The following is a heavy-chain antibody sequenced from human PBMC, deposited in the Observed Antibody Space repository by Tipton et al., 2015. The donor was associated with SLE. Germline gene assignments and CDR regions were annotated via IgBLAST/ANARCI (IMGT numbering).Heavy chain of an antibody. Sequence: GSLRLSCAVSGFTLTDYAMHWVRQAPGKGLEYVSAISSNGASTYYADSLKGRFTISRDVPKNTLSLQMGSLRAEDMAVYFCAREAYSRSSGDYFDYWGQGTLVTVSS. CDR3: AREAYSRSSGDYFDY. CDR2: ISSNGAST. V-gene: IGHV3-64*02. CDR1: GFTLTDYA. D-gene: IGHD6-6*01. J-gene: IGHJ4*02.